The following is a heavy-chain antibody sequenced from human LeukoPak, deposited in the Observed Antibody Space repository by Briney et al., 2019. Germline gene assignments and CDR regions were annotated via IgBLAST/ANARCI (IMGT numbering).Heavy chain of an antibody. CDR3: ARDVCSGGSCYSDY. CDR1: GFTFSSYS. J-gene: IGHJ4*02. CDR2: ISSSSSYI. D-gene: IGHD2-15*01. V-gene: IGHV3-21*01. Sequence: PGGSLRFSCAASGFTFSSYSMNWVRQAPGKGLEWVSSISSSSSYIYYADSVKGRFTISRDNAKNSLYLQMNSLRAEDTAVYYCARDVCSGGSCYSDYWGQGTLVTVSS.